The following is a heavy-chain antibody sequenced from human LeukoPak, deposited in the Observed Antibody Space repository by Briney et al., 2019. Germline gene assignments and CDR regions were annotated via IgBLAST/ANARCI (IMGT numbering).Heavy chain of an antibody. V-gene: IGHV3-33*01. J-gene: IGHJ3*02. D-gene: IGHD2-8*01. Sequence: GRSLRLSCTASGFTFSSYGMHLVRQAPGKGLEWVALIWYDGSNKYYADSVKGRFTTSRDNSKNTLYLQMNSLRAEDTAVYYCARDPGYCFNGICPDDAFDIWGQGTMVTVSS. CDR1: GFTFSSYG. CDR3: ARDPGYCFNGICPDDAFDI. CDR2: IWYDGSNK.